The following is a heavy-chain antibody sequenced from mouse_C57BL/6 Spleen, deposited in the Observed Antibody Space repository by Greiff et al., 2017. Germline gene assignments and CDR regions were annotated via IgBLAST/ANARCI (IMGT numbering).Heavy chain of an antibody. D-gene: IGHD1-1*01. J-gene: IGHJ2*01. CDR3: ASSYGSTLDY. Sequence: VQLQQSGAELVKPGASVKLSCTASGFNIKDYYMHWVKQRTEQGLEWIGRIDPEDGETKYAPKFPGKATITADTSSNTAYLQLSSLTSEDTAVYYCASSYGSTLDYWGQGTTLTVSS. CDR1: GFNIKDYY. V-gene: IGHV14-2*01. CDR2: IDPEDGET.